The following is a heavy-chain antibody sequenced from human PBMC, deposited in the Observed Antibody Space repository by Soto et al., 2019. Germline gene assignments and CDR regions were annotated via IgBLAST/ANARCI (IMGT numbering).Heavy chain of an antibody. CDR1: GFTFSSYA. J-gene: IGHJ4*02. CDR3: ARRLTTTVSALGY. CDR2: ISPDGVNK. D-gene: IGHD4-17*01. Sequence: QVQLVESGGGVVQPGGSLRLSCKASGFTFSSYAIHWVRQAPGKGLEWVSVISPDGVNKHSAESVRGRFVISRDNSKNTVHLEMNRLGLEDTAVYFCARRLTTTVSALGYWDQGSLVNVSS. V-gene: IGHV3-30*09.